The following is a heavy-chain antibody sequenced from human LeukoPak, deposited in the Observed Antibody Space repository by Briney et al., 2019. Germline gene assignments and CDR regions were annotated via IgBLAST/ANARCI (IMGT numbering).Heavy chain of an antibody. J-gene: IGHJ4*02. CDR3: ARETYYYDSSGHDY. CDR2: IYTSGST. CDR1: GGSISSGSYY. Sequence: SETLSLTCTVSGGSISSGSYYWSWFRQPAGKGLEWIGRIYTSGSTNYNPSLKSRVTISVDTSKNQFSLKLSSVTAADTAVYYCARETYYYDSSGHDYWGQGTLVTVSS. V-gene: IGHV4-61*02. D-gene: IGHD3-22*01.